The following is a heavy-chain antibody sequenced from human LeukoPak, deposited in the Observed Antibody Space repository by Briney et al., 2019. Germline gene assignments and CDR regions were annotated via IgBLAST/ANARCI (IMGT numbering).Heavy chain of an antibody. CDR3: ARGLPYYYDSSGDFDAFDI. J-gene: IGHJ3*02. Sequence: GGSLRLSCAASGFTFSAYDMHWVRKATGRGLEWVSGIGTAGDTYYPGSVKGRFTVSRENAKNSLYLQMNSLTAGDTAVYYCARGLPYYYDSSGDFDAFDIWGQGTVVTVSS. CDR2: IGTAGDT. CDR1: GFTFSAYD. D-gene: IGHD3-22*01. V-gene: IGHV3-13*04.